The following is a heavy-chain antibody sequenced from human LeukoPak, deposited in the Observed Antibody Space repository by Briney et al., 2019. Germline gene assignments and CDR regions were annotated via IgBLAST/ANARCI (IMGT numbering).Heavy chain of an antibody. D-gene: IGHD6-13*01. CDR3: ASEGIAAAGTFDY. J-gene: IGHJ4*02. V-gene: IGHV4-61*02. CDR2: IYTSGST. CDR1: GGSISSGAYY. Sequence: SQTLSLTCTVSGGSISSGAYYWSWIRQSAGKGLEWIGRIYTSGSTNYNPSLKSRVTISVDPSKNQFSLKLTSVTAADTAVYCCASEGIAAAGTFDYWGQGTLVTVSS.